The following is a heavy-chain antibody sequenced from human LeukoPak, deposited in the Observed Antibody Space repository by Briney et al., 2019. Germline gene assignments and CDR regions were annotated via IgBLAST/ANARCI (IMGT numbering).Heavy chain of an antibody. CDR2: IIPILGIA. CDR3: ASLGDGYNYAPFDY. D-gene: IGHD5-24*01. V-gene: IGHV1-69*04. Sequence: SVKVSCKASGYTFTSYGISWVRQAPGQGLEWMGRIIPILGIANYAQKFQGRVTITADKSTSTAYMELSSLRSEDTAVYYCASLGDGYNYAPFDYWGQGTLVTVSS. CDR1: GYTFTSYG. J-gene: IGHJ4*02.